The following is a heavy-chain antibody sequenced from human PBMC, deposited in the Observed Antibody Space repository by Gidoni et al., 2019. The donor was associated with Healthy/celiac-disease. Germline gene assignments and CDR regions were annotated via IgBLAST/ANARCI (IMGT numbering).Heavy chain of an antibody. Sequence: QVQLQQWGAGLLKPSETLSLTCAVYGGSFSGYYWSWIRQPPGKGLEWIGEINHSGSTNYNPSLKSRVTISVDTSKNQFSLKLSSVTAADTAVYYCALRPYNRWAGIIWGAFDPWGQGTLVTVSS. CDR1: GGSFSGYY. D-gene: IGHD3-16*01. CDR3: ALRPYNRWAGIIWGAFDP. CDR2: INHSGST. J-gene: IGHJ5*02. V-gene: IGHV4-34*01.